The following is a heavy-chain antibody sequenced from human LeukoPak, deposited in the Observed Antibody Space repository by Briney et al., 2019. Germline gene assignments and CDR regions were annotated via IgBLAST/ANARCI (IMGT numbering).Heavy chain of an antibody. D-gene: IGHD6-13*01. Sequence: SETLSLTCTVSGGSISSSSYYWGWIRQPPGKGLEWIGSIYYSGSTYYNPSLKSRVTISVDTSKNQFSLKLSSVTAADTAVYYCARELRIAAAGTKKWFDPWGQGTLVTVSS. CDR1: GGSISSSSYY. CDR2: IYYSGST. V-gene: IGHV4-39*07. CDR3: ARELRIAAAGTKKWFDP. J-gene: IGHJ5*02.